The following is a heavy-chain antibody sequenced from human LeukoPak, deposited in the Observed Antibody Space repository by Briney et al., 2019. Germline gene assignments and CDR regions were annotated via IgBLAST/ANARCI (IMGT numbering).Heavy chain of an antibody. V-gene: IGHV3-30*19. CDR3: ARAGGGP. CDR2: ISYDGSNK. CDR1: GFTFSSYG. J-gene: IGHJ4*02. Sequence: PGRSLRLSCAASGFTFSSYGMHWVRQAPGKGLEWVAAISYDGSNKYYPDSVKGRFTISRDNSKNTLYLQMNSLRAEDTAVYYCARAGGGPWGQGTLVTVSS. D-gene: IGHD3-16*01.